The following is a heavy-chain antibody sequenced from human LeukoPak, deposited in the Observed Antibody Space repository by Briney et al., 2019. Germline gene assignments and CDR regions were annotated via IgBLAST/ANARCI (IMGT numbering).Heavy chain of an antibody. Sequence: ASVKVSCKASGYSFVLYGISWVRQAPGQGPEWMGWISTYNGNTKYAQKFQGRVTMTTDTSTSTAYMELRSLRSDDTAVYYCARDLEYTVTTYFSLWGQGTLVTVSS. CDR3: ARDLEYTVTTYFSL. V-gene: IGHV1-18*01. CDR2: ISTYNGNT. CDR1: GYSFVLYG. J-gene: IGHJ4*02. D-gene: IGHD4-17*01.